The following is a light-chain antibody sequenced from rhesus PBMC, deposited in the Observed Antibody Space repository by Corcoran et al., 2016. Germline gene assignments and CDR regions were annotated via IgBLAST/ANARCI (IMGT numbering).Light chain of an antibody. CDR1: QGISW. V-gene: IGKV1-22*01. CDR3: QQYSSRPFT. J-gene: IGKJ3*01. Sequence: DIQMTQSPSSLSASVGDTVTITCRASQGISWLAWYQQKPGKAPKLLIYEASSLQRGVPERFSGSGFGTDFTITIISLQSEYFGTYYCQQYSSRPFTFGPGTKLDIK. CDR2: EAS.